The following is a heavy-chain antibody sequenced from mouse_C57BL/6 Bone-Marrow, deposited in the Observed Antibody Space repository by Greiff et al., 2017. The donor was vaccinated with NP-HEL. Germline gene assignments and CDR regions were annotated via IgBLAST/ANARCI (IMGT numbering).Heavy chain of an antibody. CDR1: GFTFSSYA. V-gene: IGHV5-9-1*02. Sequence: EVKLMESGEGLVKPGGSLKLSCAASGFTFSSYAMSWVRQTPEKRLEWVAYISSGGDYIYYADTVKGRFTISRDNARNTLYLQMSSLKSEDTAMYYCTRDHYYGSSSAYWGQGTLVTVSA. D-gene: IGHD1-1*01. CDR2: ISSGGDYI. J-gene: IGHJ3*01. CDR3: TRDHYYGSSSAY.